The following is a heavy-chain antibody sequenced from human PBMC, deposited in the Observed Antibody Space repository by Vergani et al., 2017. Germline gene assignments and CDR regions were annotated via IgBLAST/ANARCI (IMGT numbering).Heavy chain of an antibody. V-gene: IGHV4-38-2*01. D-gene: IGHD6-19*01. CDR3: ARQAGRAVAPRKIYYFDY. Sequence: QVQLQESGPGRVKPSETLSLTCAVPGYSISSGYYWGWIRQPPGKGLEWIGSIYHSGSTYYNPSLKSRVTISVDTSKNQFSLKRSSVTAADTAVYYCARQAGRAVAPRKIYYFDYWGQGTLVTVSS. J-gene: IGHJ4*02. CDR1: GYSISSGYY. CDR2: IYHSGST.